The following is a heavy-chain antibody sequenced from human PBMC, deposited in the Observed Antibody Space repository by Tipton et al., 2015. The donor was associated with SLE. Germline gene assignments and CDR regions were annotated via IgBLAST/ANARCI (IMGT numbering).Heavy chain of an antibody. CDR1: GGSFSGYY. J-gene: IGHJ4*02. D-gene: IGHD3-3*01. CDR2: INHSGST. V-gene: IGHV4-34*01. CDR3: ASLPLRPPFDY. Sequence: TLSLTCAVYGGSFSGYYWSWIRRPPGKGLEWIGEINHSGSTNYNPSLKSRVTISVDTSKNQFSLKLSSVTAADTAVYYCASLPLRPPFDYWGQGTLVTVSS.